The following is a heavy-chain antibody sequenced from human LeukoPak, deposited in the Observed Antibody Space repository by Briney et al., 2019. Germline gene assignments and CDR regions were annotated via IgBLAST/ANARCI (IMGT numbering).Heavy chain of an antibody. J-gene: IGHJ2*01. D-gene: IGHD2-15*01. V-gene: IGHV4-61*10. Sequence: SETLSLTCTVSGGSLSSGSISSYYWSWVRQPAGKGLEWIGRIYNSGTTNYNPSLKSRVTMSVDTSKNQFSLKLSSVTAADTAVYYCARFSGSGPPRYFDLWGRGTLVTVSS. CDR3: ARFSGSGPPRYFDL. CDR1: GGSLSSGSISSYY. CDR2: IYNSGTT.